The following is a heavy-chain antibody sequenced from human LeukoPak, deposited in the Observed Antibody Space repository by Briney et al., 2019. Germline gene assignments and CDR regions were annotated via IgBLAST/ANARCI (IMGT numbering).Heavy chain of an antibody. D-gene: IGHD5-18*01. CDR3: ARDGPGYSFDY. V-gene: IGHV3-48*03. Sequence: GGSLRLSCAASGFTFSGYEMNWVRQAPGKGLEWVSCISSSGNTIYYADSLKGRFTVSRDNARNSLYLQVNSLRAEDTAIYYCARDGPGYSFDYWGQGTLVSVSS. CDR1: GFTFSGYE. J-gene: IGHJ4*02. CDR2: ISSSGNTI.